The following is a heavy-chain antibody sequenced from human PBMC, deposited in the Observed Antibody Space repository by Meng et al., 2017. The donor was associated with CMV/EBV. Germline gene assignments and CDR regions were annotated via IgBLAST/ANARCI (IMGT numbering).Heavy chain of an antibody. V-gene: IGHV4-34*01. D-gene: IGHD2-2*02. CDR1: SFIGYY. CDR2: INHSGST. CDR3: ARGEIVVVPAAIRFNWYFDL. Sequence: SFIGYYWSWIRQPPGKGLEWIGEINHSGSTNYNPSLKSRVTISVDTSKNQFSLKLSSVTAADTAVYYCARGEIVVVPAAIRFNWYFDLWGRGTLVTVSS. J-gene: IGHJ2*01.